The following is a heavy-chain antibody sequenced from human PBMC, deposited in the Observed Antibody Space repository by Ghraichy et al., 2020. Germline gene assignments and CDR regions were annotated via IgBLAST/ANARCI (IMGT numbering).Heavy chain of an antibody. J-gene: IGHJ4*02. Sequence: GGSLRLSCAASGFTFSSYAMSWVRQAPGKGLEWVSAISGSGGSTYYADSVKGRFTISRDNSKNTLYLQMNSLRAEDTAVYYCAKDTTRAAAAWVPFFDYWGQGTLVTVSS. D-gene: IGHD6-13*01. CDR2: ISGSGGST. CDR1: GFTFSSYA. V-gene: IGHV3-23*01. CDR3: AKDTTRAAAAWVPFFDY.